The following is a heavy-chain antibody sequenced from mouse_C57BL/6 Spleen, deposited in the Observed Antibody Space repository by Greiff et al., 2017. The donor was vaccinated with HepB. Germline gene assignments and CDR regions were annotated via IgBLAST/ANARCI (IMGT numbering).Heavy chain of an antibody. J-gene: IGHJ4*01. CDR2: INPNYGTT. CDR3: ARAYYGYSYYAMDY. Sequence: VQLKESGPELVKPGASVKISCKASGYSFTDYNMNWVKQSNGKSLEWIGVINPNYGTTSYNQKFKGKATLTVDKSSSTAYMQLNSLTSEDSAVYYCARAYYGYSYYAMDYWGQGPSVTVSS. CDR1: GYSFTDYN. D-gene: IGHD2-3*01. V-gene: IGHV1-39*01.